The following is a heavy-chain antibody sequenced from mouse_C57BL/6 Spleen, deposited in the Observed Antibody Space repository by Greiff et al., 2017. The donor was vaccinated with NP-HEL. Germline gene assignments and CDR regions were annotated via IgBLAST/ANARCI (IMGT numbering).Heavy chain of an antibody. CDR2: IRLKSDNYAT. J-gene: IGHJ4*01. CDR3: PYDYDGSYAMDY. V-gene: IGHV6-3*01. CDR1: GFTFSNYW. Sequence: EVKVEESGGGLVQPGGSMKLSCVASGFTFSNYWMNWVRQSPEKGLEWVAQIRLKSDNYATHYAESVKGRFTISRDDSKSSLYLQMDNLRGEDTGIYYCPYDYDGSYAMDYWGQGTSVTVSS. D-gene: IGHD2-4*01.